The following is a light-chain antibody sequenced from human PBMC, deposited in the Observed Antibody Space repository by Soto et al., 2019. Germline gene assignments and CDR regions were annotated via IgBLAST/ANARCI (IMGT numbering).Light chain of an antibody. CDR3: QTYNHWPLT. V-gene: IGKV1-5*03. CDR2: KAS. CDR1: QSISSW. J-gene: IGKJ4*01. Sequence: DRQVTQSRSTLSASGRNRFTITFLASQSISSWLAWYQQKPGKAPKLLIYKASSLESGVPSRFSGSGSGKEFTLTINSMQSEDFAVYYCQTYNHWPLTFGGGTKVDIK.